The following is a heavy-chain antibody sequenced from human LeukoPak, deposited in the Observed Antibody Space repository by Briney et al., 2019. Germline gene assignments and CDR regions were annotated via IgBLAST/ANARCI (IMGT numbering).Heavy chain of an antibody. D-gene: IGHD3-3*01. CDR2: ISAYNGNT. V-gene: IGHV1-18*01. CDR3: ARSSSRITIFGVVIISEDY. J-gene: IGHJ4*02. CDR1: GYTFTSCG. Sequence: ASVKVSCKASGYTFTSCGISWVRQAPGQGLEWMGWISAYNGNTNYAQKLQGRVTMTTDTSTSTAYMELRSLRSDDTAVYYCARSSSRITIFGVVIISEDYWGQGTLVTVSS.